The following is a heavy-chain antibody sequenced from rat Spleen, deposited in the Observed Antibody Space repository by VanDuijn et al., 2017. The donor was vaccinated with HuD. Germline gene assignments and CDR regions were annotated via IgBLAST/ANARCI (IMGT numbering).Heavy chain of an antibody. CDR1: GFTFSNYG. CDR2: ISPSGAIT. D-gene: IGHD4-3*01. J-gene: IGHJ4*01. Sequence: EVQLVESGGGLVQPGRSLKLSCAASGFTFSNYGMHWIRQAPTKGLEWVASISPSGAITNYRDSVKGRFTISRDTAKSTLYLQMDSLQSEDTATYYCARHGRGERTYYYVLDAWGQGASVTVSS. V-gene: IGHV5-19*01. CDR3: ARHGRGERTYYYVLDA.